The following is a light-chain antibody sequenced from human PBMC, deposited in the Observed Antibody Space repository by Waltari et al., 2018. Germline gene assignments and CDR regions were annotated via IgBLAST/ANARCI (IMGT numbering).Light chain of an antibody. V-gene: IGKV1-16*02. J-gene: IGKJ3*01. CDR2: AAS. Sequence: DIQMTQSPSSLSASVGDRVPLTCRASQCISNYLAWFQQKPGKDPKSLIYAASSLQTGVPSKFSGSGSGTDFTLTISSLQPEDFATYYCQQYNSYPFTFGPGTKVGVK. CDR1: QCISNY. CDR3: QQYNSYPFT.